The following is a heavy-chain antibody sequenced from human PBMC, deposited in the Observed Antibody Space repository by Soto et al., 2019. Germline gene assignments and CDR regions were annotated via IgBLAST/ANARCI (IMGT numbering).Heavy chain of an antibody. V-gene: IGHV3-74*01. CDR3: ARGAYGAFYLDS. CDR1: GFTFYNHW. J-gene: IGHJ4*02. CDR2: INADGSTP. D-gene: IGHD3-16*01. Sequence: EVQLVESGGGLAQPGGSLRLSCAASGFTFYNHWIHWVRQAPGEGLVWVSRINADGSTPNYADSVKGRFASSRDSAKNMVYLHMNSLRGEDTAVYYCARGAYGAFYLDSWGQGTLVTVSS.